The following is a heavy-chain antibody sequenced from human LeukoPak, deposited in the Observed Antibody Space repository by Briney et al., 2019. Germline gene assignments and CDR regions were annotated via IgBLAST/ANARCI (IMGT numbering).Heavy chain of an antibody. Sequence: ASVKVSCKASGYTFTSYYMHWVRQAPGQGLVWMGIINPSGGSTSYAQKFQGRVTMTRDTSTSTVYMELSSLRSEDTAVYYCARDMGDYGGNICGMDVWGQGTTVTVSS. CDR3: ARDMGDYGGNICGMDV. D-gene: IGHD4-23*01. CDR1: GYTFTSYY. J-gene: IGHJ6*02. CDR2: INPSGGST. V-gene: IGHV1-46*01.